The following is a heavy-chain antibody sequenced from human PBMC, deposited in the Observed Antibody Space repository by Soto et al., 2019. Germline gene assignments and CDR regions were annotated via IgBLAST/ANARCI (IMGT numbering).Heavy chain of an antibody. D-gene: IGHD2-15*01. Sequence: GGSLRLSCAASGFTFSSHAMHWVRQAPGKGLEWVAVISYDGSNKYYADSVKGRFTISRDNSKNTLYLQMNSLRAEDTAVYYCARDGQDGYYYYGMDVWGQGTTVTVS. CDR3: ARDGQDGYYYYGMDV. CDR1: GFTFSSHA. J-gene: IGHJ6*02. V-gene: IGHV3-30-3*01. CDR2: ISYDGSNK.